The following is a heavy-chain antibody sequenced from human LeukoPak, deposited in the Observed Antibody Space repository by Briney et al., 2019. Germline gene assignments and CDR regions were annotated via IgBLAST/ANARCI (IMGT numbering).Heavy chain of an antibody. CDR1: GFTFGDYY. J-gene: IGHJ4*02. D-gene: IGHD6-19*01. CDR3: ARGYASGWYLDR. Sequence: PGGSLRLSCAASGFTFGDYYMSWIRQAPGKGLEWVSYVSSSGSAIHYADSVEGRFTISRDNTKNSLYLQMNSLRAEDTAIHYCARGYASGWYLDRWGQGTLVTVSS. V-gene: IGHV3-11*04. CDR2: VSSSGSAI.